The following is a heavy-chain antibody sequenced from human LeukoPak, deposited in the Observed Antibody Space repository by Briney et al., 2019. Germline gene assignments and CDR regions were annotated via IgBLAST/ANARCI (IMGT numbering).Heavy chain of an antibody. D-gene: IGHD3-10*01. CDR3: GRWGVNAGLDY. J-gene: IGHJ4*02. Sequence: GGSLTLPCDPCGFIFGDNWMGWLHQAPPKGMEWVANINTHGTEKYYADSLEGRFSVSRDNAKNSVYLQMNSLRVEDAGFYYCGRWGVNAGLDYWGQGSLVTVSS. V-gene: IGHV3-7*01. CDR2: INTHGTEK. CDR1: GFIFGDNW.